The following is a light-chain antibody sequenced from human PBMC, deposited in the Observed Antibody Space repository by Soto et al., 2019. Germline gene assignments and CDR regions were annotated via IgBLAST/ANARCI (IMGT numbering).Light chain of an antibody. CDR3: QQRRSCPLT. CDR1: ENIYNE. J-gene: IGKJ4*01. V-gene: IGKV3-11*01. CDR2: DAF. Sequence: ETVLTQSPGTLSLSPGERATLSCRASENIYNELAWYQQKPGQAPRLLIYDAFNRATGIPTRFSGGGSETDFTLTINSLQPEDFAVYYWQQRRSCPLTFGGGTKEEI.